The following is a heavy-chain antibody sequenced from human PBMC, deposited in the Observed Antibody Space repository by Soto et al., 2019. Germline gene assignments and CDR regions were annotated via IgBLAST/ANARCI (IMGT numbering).Heavy chain of an antibody. CDR3: ARDWYYYGSGSITGGDWFDP. Sequence: ASVKVSCKASGGTFSSYAISWVRQAPGQGLEWMGGIIPIFGTANYAQKFQGRVTITADESTSTAYMELSSLRSEDTAVYYCARDWYYYGSGSITGGDWFDPWGQGTLVTVSS. D-gene: IGHD3-10*01. CDR1: GGTFSSYA. V-gene: IGHV1-69*13. CDR2: IIPIFGTA. J-gene: IGHJ5*02.